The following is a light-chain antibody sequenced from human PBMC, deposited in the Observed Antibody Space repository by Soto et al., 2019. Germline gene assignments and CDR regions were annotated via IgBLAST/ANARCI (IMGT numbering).Light chain of an antibody. CDR1: SGFVGSFSL. V-gene: IGLV2-23*02. J-gene: IGLJ1*01. CDR3: CLYIGATTYI. CDR2: EVH. Sequence: QSALAQPASVSGSPGPSITISCTGTSGFVGSFSLVSWCQQHPWAAPKNMRSEVHRRPSGVPDRFSISTPVNSATLTISGLQADDDADYFCCLYIGATTYIFGTGPKVTVL.